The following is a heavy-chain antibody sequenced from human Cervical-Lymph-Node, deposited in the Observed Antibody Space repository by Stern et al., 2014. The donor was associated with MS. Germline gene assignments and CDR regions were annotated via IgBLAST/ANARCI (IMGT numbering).Heavy chain of an antibody. J-gene: IGHJ2*01. CDR2: ISTYNGNT. V-gene: IGHV1-18*01. CDR3: ARGQIYWYFDL. CDR1: GYIFTNYG. Sequence: DQLVESGAEVKKPGASVKVSCKASGYIFTNYGISWVRQAPGQGLEWMGWISTYNGNTKYAQKFQDRVTMTTDTSTTTAYMELRTLRSDDTAIYFCARGQIYWYFDLWGRGTLVTVSS.